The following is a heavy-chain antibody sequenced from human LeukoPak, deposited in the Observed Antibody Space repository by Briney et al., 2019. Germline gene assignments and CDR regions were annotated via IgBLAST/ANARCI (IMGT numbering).Heavy chain of an antibody. V-gene: IGHV1-69*13. D-gene: IGHD1-26*01. J-gene: IGHJ6*03. CDR1: GGTFSSYS. Sequence: SVKVSCKASGGTFSSYSISWVRQAPGQGLEWMGGIVPIFGTADYAQKFQGRVTITADESTSTAYMELSSLRSEDMAVYYCARAQVGGYYYYLDVWGKGTTVIVSS. CDR3: ARAQVGGYYYYLDV. CDR2: IVPIFGTA.